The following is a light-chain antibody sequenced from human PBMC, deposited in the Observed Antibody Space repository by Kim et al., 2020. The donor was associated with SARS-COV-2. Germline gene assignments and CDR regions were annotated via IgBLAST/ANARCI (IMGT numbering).Light chain of an antibody. J-gene: IGKJ4*01. CDR2: GAS. Sequence: ASVGDRVPITCRASQDIKNDLGWYQQKPGKAPKGLIFGASSLRGGVPSRFSGSGFGTEFTLTISSLQPEDFATYYCQQFNSYPLTFGGGTKVDIK. CDR3: QQFNSYPLT. V-gene: IGKV1-17*01. CDR1: QDIKND.